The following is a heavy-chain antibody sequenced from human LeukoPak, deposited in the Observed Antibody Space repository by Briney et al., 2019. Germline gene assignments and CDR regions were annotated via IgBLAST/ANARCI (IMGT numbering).Heavy chain of an antibody. CDR3: ARTSSGHNWFDP. V-gene: IGHV4-34*01. Sequence: SETLSLTCAVCGGSFSGYYWSWIRQPPGKGLEWIGEINHSGSTNYNPSLKSRVTISVDTSKNQFSLKLSSVTAADTAVYYCARTSSGHNWFDPWGQGTLVTVSS. CDR2: INHSGST. CDR1: GGSFSGYY. D-gene: IGHD3-3*01. J-gene: IGHJ5*02.